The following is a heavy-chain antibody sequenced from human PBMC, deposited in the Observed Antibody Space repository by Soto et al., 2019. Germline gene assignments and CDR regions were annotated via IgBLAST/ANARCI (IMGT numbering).Heavy chain of an antibody. D-gene: IGHD5-18*01. Sequence: QVELVESWGGVVQPGGSLRLSCAASGFTLSNYGMHWVLQAPGKGLEWAAVIAYDGSNEYYADSVKGRFSISRDNSKNTLYLQMNSLRTEDTAIYYCAIVPREVETAMTTGAYWGHGTLVTVSS. V-gene: IGHV3-30*03. CDR1: GFTLSNYG. CDR2: IAYDGSNE. J-gene: IGHJ4*01. CDR3: AIVPREVETAMTTGAY.